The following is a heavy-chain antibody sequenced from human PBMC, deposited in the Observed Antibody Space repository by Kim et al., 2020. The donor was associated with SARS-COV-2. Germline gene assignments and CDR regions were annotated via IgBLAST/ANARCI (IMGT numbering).Heavy chain of an antibody. V-gene: IGHV3-11*01. CDR2: ISSSGRII. J-gene: IGHJ2*01. D-gene: IGHD3-22*01. CDR1: EFTFSDYY. CDR3: ARDIPYYYDSSGYRSNWYFDL. Sequence: GGSLRLSCATSEFTFSDYYMSWIRQAPGKGLEWVSYISSSGRIIYYADSVKGRFTISRDNAKNSLYLQVNNLRAEDTAVYYCARDIPYYYDSSGYRSNWYFDLWGRGTLVTVSS.